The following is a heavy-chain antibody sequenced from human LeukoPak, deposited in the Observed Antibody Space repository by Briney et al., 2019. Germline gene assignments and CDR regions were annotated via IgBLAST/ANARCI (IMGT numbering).Heavy chain of an antibody. J-gene: IGHJ4*02. D-gene: IGHD2-15*01. V-gene: IGHV3-30-3*01. CDR1: GFTFSSYA. CDR2: ISYDGSNK. CDR3: ARDASPTNFCSGGSCYPYY. Sequence: GGSLRLSCAASGFTFSSYAMHWVRQAPGKGLEWVAVISYDGSNKYYADSMKGRFTISRDNSKNTLYLQMNSLRAEDTAVYYCARDASPTNFCSGGSCYPYYWGQGTLVTVSS.